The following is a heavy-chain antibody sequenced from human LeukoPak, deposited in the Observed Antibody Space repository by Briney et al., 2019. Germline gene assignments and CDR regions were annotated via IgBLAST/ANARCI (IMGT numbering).Heavy chain of an antibody. J-gene: IGHJ3*02. CDR1: GFSFNTHA. D-gene: IGHD3-22*01. V-gene: IGHV3-23*01. Sequence: GGSLRLSCAASGFSFNTHAMKWVRQARGKGLEGVSVIGGSGTITHYADSVKGRFTISRDNSKNSLYLQMIRLRSEDTAVYYCATCMIVASPGDDAFDIWGQGTMVTVSS. CDR2: IGGSGTIT. CDR3: ATCMIVASPGDDAFDI.